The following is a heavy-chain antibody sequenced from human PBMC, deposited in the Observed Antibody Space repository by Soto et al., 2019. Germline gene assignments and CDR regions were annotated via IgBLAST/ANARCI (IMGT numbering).Heavy chain of an antibody. Sequence: SVNVSCKASRGTFSSYAISWVRQAPGQGLEWMGGIIPIFGTSNYAQKFQGRVTITADESTSTAYMELSSLRSEDTAVYYCGYGSGKDWCEPWGQRTLVTVSS. J-gene: IGHJ5*02. D-gene: IGHD3-10*01. CDR2: IIPIFGTS. CDR1: RGTFSSYA. V-gene: IGHV1-69*13. CDR3: GYGSGKDWCEP.